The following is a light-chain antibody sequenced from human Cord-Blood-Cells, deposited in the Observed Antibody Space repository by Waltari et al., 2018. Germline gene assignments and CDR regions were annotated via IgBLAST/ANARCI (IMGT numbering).Light chain of an antibody. Sequence: EIVMTQSPATLSVSPGDRATLSCRASQSIHDNVAWYQQKPGQAPRLLIYGASTRATGIPARFRGSGCGSEFTLSNSSLQTEDFRVYYCQQYNVWPPITFGQGTRLEIK. V-gene: IGKV3-15*01. J-gene: IGKJ5*01. CDR3: QQYNVWPPIT. CDR1: QSIHDN. CDR2: GAS.